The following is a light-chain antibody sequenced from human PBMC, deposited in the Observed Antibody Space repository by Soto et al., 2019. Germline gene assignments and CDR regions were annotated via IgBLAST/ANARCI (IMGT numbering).Light chain of an antibody. CDR1: QSVSSY. CDR3: QQRRYWPVT. V-gene: IGKV3-11*01. CDR2: DAS. Sequence: EIVLTQSPAILSMSPGERATLSCRASQSVSSYFAWYQQKPGQAPRLLIYDASNRSTGVPARFSGSGSGTDFTLTISSLESEDFAFYYCQQRRYWPVTFGQGTKVEIK. J-gene: IGKJ1*01.